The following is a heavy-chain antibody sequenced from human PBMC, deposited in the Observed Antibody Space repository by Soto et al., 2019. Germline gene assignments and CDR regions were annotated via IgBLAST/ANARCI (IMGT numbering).Heavy chain of an antibody. CDR3: ARDDYGPY. J-gene: IGHJ4*02. D-gene: IGHD4-17*01. Sequence: GGSLRLSCAASGFTFSSYAMHWVRQAPGKGLEWVAVISYDGSNKYYADSVKGRFTISRDNSKNTLYLQMNSLRAEDTAVYYCARDDYGPYWGQGTLVTVSS. V-gene: IGHV3-30-3*01. CDR1: GFTFSSYA. CDR2: ISYDGSNK.